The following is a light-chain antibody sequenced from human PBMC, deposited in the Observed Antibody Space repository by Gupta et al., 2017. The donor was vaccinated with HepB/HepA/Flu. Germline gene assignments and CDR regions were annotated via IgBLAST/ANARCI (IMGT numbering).Light chain of an antibody. J-gene: IGKJ4*01. CDR1: QSVSSSY. V-gene: IGKV3-20*01. CDR3: QKYGSATRT. Sequence: EIVLPQSPGTLSLSPGERATLSCRASQSVSSSYLAWYQQKPGQAPRLLIYGASSRATGIPDRFSGSGSGTDFTLTISRLEPEDVAVDYCQKYGSATRTFGEGTKVEIK. CDR2: GAS.